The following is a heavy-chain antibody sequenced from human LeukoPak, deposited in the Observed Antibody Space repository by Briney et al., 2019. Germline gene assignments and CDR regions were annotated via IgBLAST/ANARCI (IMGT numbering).Heavy chain of an antibody. J-gene: IGHJ4*02. D-gene: IGHD3-3*01. V-gene: IGHV1-2*02. CDR3: ARGSDDFWSGYSPSY. CDR1: GYTFTGYY. CDR2: INPNSGGT. Sequence: ASVKVSCKSSGYTFTGYYMHWVRQAPGQGLEWMGWINPNSGGTNYAQKFQGRVTMTRDTSISTAYMELSRLRSDDTAVYYCARGSDDFWSGYSPSYWGQGTLVTVSS.